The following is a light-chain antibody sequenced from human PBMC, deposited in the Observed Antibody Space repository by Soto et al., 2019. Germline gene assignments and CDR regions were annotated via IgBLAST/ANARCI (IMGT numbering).Light chain of an antibody. Sequence: EIVLTQSPATLSLSPGERATLSCRASQSVNRYLAWYQQKPGQAPRLLIYDASNRAAGIPARFSGSGSGTDFTLTISSLEPEDFAVYYCQQRNDWPPLTCGGGTKVEIK. V-gene: IGKV3-11*01. CDR3: QQRNDWPPLT. J-gene: IGKJ4*01. CDR1: QSVNRY. CDR2: DAS.